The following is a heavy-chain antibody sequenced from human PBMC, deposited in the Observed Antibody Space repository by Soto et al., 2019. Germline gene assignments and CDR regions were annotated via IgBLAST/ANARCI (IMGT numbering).Heavy chain of an antibody. CDR1: GGSFSGYY. J-gene: IGHJ6*03. CDR3: ARGLEGITRTSVRYYMDV. V-gene: IGHV4-34*01. Sequence: SETLSLTCAVYGGSFSGYYWSWIRQPPGKGLEWIGEINHSGSTNYNPSLKSRVTISVDTSKNQFSLKLSSVTAADTAVYYCARGLEGITRTSVRYYMDVWGKGTTVTVSS. D-gene: IGHD1-20*01. CDR2: INHSGST.